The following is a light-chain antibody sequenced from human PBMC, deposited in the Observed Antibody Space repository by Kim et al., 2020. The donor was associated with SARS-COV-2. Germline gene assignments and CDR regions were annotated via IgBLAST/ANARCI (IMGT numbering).Light chain of an antibody. CDR3: SSYTGGRIV. CDR1: SNYVGSYNY. J-gene: IGLJ1*01. Sequence: PGQSITLSCTGASNYVGSYNYVSWYQQHPGKAPKLMIYDVTNRPSGVSNRFSGSKSGNTASLTISGLQAEDEADYYCSSYTGGRIVFGPGTKVTVL. V-gene: IGLV2-14*03. CDR2: DVT.